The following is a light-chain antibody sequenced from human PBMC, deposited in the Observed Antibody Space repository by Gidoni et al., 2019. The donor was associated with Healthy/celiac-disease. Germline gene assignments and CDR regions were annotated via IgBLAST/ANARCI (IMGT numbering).Light chain of an antibody. J-gene: IGLJ2*01. CDR1: SSNIGKNY. CDR2: DNN. CDR3: GTWDSSLSAV. V-gene: IGLV1-51*01. Sequence: QSVLTQPPSVSAAPGRKVTISCSGSSSNIGKNYVSWSLQLPGTAPKLLITDNNKRPSGLPDRFSGSKSGTSATLGITGLQTGDEADYYCGTWDSSLSAVFGGGTKLTVL.